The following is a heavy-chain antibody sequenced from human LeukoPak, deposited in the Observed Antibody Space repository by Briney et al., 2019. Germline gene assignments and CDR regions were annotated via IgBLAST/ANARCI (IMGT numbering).Heavy chain of an antibody. V-gene: IGHV1-3*01. CDR1: GYTFTSYA. J-gene: IGHJ6*02. Sequence: GASVKVSCKASGYTFTSYAMHWVRQAPGQRLEWMGWINAGNGNTKYSQKFQGRVTITRDTSASTAYMELSSLRSEDTAVYYCARRESGGRATDYGMDVWGQGTTVTVSS. CDR2: INAGNGNT. D-gene: IGHD1-26*01. CDR3: ARRESGGRATDYGMDV.